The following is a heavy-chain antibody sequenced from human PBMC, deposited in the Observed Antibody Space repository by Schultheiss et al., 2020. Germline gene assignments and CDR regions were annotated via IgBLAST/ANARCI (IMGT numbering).Heavy chain of an antibody. CDR1: GFTFSDYY. D-gene: IGHD3-10*01. CDR3: ARYGSGSYHFDY. J-gene: IGHJ4*02. Sequence: GGSLRLSCAASGFTFSDYYMSWIRQAPGKGLEWVSHIRNSDSTIYYAESVKGRFTISRDNTKKSLYLQMNSLRAEDTAVYYCARYGSGSYHFDYWGQGTLVTVSS. V-gene: IGHV3-11*01. CDR2: IRNSDSTI.